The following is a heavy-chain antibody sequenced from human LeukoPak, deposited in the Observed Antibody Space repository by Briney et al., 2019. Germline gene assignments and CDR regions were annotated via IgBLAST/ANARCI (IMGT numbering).Heavy chain of an antibody. J-gene: IGHJ4*02. D-gene: IGHD6-19*01. CDR2: IIPIFGTA. CDR3: ARLGIAVAGPQYYFDY. Sequence: ASVKVSCKASGGTFSSYAISWVRQAPGQGLEWMGGIIPIFGTANYAQKFQGRVTITADESTSTAYMELSSLRSEDTAVYYCARLGIAVAGPQYYFDYWGQGTLVTVSS. CDR1: GGTFSSYA. V-gene: IGHV1-69*01.